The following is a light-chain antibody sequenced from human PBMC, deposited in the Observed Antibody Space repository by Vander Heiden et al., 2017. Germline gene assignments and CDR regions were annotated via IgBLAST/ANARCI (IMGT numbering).Light chain of an antibody. Sequence: ARITCSGDALPKQYAYWYQQKPGQAPVLVIYKDSERPSGIPERFSGSSAGTTVTLTISGVQAEDEADYYCQSADSSGTYVFGTGTKVTVL. J-gene: IGLJ1*01. CDR2: KDS. CDR3: QSADSSGTYV. CDR1: ALPKQY. V-gene: IGLV3-25*03.